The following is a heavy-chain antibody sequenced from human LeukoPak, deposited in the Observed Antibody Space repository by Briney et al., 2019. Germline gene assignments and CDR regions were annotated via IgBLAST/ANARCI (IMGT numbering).Heavy chain of an antibody. D-gene: IGHD3-22*01. CDR3: ATDFYDST. V-gene: IGHV3-15*07. CDR2: IRSNSDGGTI. CDR1: GFTFSNAW. Sequence: GGSLRLSCATSGFTFSNAWMNWVRQAPGKGLEWVGRIRSNSDGGTIDYAAPVKGRFTLSRDDSKTTLYLQMNGLQTEDTAVYYCATDFYDSTWGQGTLVTVSS. J-gene: IGHJ5*02.